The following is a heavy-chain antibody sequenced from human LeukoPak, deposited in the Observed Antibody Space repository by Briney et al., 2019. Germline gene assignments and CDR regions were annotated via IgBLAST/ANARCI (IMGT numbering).Heavy chain of an antibody. Sequence: ASVKVSCKASGYTFTSYGISWVRQAPGQGLERMGWISAYNGNTNYAQKLQGRVTMTTDTSTSTAYMELRSLRSDDTAVYYCARWGDSSGYYYSFDYWGQGTLVTVSS. CDR2: ISAYNGNT. CDR3: ARWGDSSGYYYSFDY. V-gene: IGHV1-18*01. J-gene: IGHJ4*02. D-gene: IGHD3-22*01. CDR1: GYTFTSYG.